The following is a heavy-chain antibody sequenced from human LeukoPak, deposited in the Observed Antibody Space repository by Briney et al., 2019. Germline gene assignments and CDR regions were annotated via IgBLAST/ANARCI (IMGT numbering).Heavy chain of an antibody. J-gene: IGHJ3*02. V-gene: IGHV4-39*01. CDR1: GGSISSSRYY. CDR2: IYYSGST. D-gene: IGHD5-18*01. Sequence: PSETLSLTCTVSGGSISSSRYYSGWIRQPPGKGLEWVGSIYYSGSTYYNPSLKSRVTISVDTSKKQFCLKLSSVAAAVTAVYYCASWGYSYGPDAFDSWGQGTMVTASS. CDR3: ASWGYSYGPDAFDS.